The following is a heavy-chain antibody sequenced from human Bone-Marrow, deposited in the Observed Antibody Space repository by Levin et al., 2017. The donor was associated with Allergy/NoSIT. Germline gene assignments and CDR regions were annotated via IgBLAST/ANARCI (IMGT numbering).Heavy chain of an antibody. CDR2: ISGSGSGYKT. J-gene: IGHJ4*02. CDR1: GFIFSNYV. Sequence: GESLKISCKASGFIFSNYVMNWVRQAPGKGLEWVSAISGSGSGYKTYYADSVKVRFTISSDSSKDTLYLQMNSLRAEDTAFYYCAKDYCSSASCYPDYWGQGTLVTVSS. V-gene: IGHV3-23*01. CDR3: AKDYCSSASCYPDY. D-gene: IGHD2-2*01.